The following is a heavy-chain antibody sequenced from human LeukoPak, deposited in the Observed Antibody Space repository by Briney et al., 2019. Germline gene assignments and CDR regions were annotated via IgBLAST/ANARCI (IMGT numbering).Heavy chain of an antibody. CDR2: ISSSGSTI. CDR3: ARVYYANSYDYWFFDL. V-gene: IGHV3-11*01. J-gene: IGHJ2*01. D-gene: IGHD2-2*01. CDR1: GFTFSDYY. Sequence: GGSLRLSCAASGFTFSDYYMSWIRQAPGKGLEWVSYISSSGSTIYYADSVKGRFTISRDNAKNSLYLQMNSLRAEDTAVYYCARVYYANSYDYWFFDLWGRGTLVTVSS.